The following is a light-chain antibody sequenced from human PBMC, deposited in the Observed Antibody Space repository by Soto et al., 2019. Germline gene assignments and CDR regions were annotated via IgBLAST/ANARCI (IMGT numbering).Light chain of an antibody. V-gene: IGLV2-11*01. CDR3: CSYAGIYSYV. CDR2: DIT. J-gene: IGLJ1*01. CDR1: SSDVGRFEY. Sequence: QSALTQPRSVSGSPGQSATISCTGTSSDVGRFEYVSWYQQHPGEAPKVVVYDITKRPSGVPDRFSGSKSGNTASLTISGLQAEDEADYYCCSYAGIYSYVFGTGTKVTVL.